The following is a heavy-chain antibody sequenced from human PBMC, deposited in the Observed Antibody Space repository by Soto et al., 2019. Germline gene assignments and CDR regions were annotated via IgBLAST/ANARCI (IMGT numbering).Heavy chain of an antibody. Sequence: ESGGGPVKPGGSLRLSCAASGFTFSGAWMSWVRQVPGKGLEWVGRIKSKFDGGRIDYAASVKGRFSISRDDSANTLFLQMNRLKTEDTAVYFCTTSVTGTPRAIDYWGQGTLVTVSS. D-gene: IGHD1-7*01. CDR1: GFTFSGAW. CDR2: IKSKFDGGRI. CDR3: TTSVTGTPRAIDY. V-gene: IGHV3-15*01. J-gene: IGHJ4*02.